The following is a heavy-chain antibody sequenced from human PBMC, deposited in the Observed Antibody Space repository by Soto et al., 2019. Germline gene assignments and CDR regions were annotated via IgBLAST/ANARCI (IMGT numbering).Heavy chain of an antibody. CDR3: TRASSLDFDF. D-gene: IGHD3-16*01. V-gene: IGHV3-49*04. CDR1: GFTFGDYA. CDR2: IRRNAYGGTT. Sequence: GGSLRLSCTTSGFTFGDYALSWVRQAPGKGLEWVGFIRRNAYGGTTDYAASVKGRFTISRDDSKSIAYLQMNSPRTEDTALYYCTRASSLDFDFWGQGXLVTVYS. J-gene: IGHJ4*02.